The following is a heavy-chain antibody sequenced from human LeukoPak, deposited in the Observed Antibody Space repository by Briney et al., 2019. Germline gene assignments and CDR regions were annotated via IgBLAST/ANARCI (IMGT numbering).Heavy chain of an antibody. CDR3: ARDRGSWSGGHNWFGP. J-gene: IGHJ5*02. D-gene: IGHD6-13*01. V-gene: IGHV4-59*01. CDR1: GGSISSYY. Sequence: SETLSLTCTVSGGSISSYYWSWIRQPPGKGLEWIGYIYYSGSTNYNPSLKSRVTISVDTSKNQFSLKLSSVTAADTAVYYCARDRGSWSGGHNWFGPWGQGTLVTVSS. CDR2: IYYSGST.